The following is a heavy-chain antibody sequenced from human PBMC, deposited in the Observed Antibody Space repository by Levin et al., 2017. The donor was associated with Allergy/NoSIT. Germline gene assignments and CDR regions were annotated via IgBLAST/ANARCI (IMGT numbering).Heavy chain of an antibody. Sequence: PGGSLRLSCVASGLTFSSYGMHWVRQAPGKGLEWVAVISYDGSNKDYADSVKGRFTISRDNSKNTLDLQMNSLKTEDTAVYYCAKDQYGGKGGYYYHGMDVWGQGTTVTVSS. CDR1: GLTFSSYG. CDR3: AKDQYGGKGGYYYHGMDV. D-gene: IGHD4-23*01. CDR2: ISYDGSNK. V-gene: IGHV3-30*18. J-gene: IGHJ6*02.